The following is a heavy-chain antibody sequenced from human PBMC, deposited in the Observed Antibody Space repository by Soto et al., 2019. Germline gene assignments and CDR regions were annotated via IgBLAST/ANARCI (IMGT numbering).Heavy chain of an antibody. CDR1: GYTFTGYY. CDR2: INPNSGGT. V-gene: IGHV1-2*04. Sequence: ASVKVSCKASGYTFTGYYMHWVRQAPGQGLEWMGWINPNSGGTNYAQKFQGWVTMTRDTSISTAYMELSRLRSDDTAVYYCARGLVELGLGFDPWGQGTLVTVSS. CDR3: ARGLVELGLGFDP. D-gene: IGHD6-19*01. J-gene: IGHJ5*02.